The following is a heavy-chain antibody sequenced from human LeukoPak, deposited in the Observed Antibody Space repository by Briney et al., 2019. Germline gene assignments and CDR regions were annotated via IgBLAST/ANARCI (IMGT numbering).Heavy chain of an antibody. CDR2: IYYSGST. V-gene: IGHV4-59*08. Sequence: PSETLSLTCTVSGGSNSSYYWSWIRQPPGKGLEWIGYIYYSGSTNYNPSLKSRVTISVDTSKNQFSLKLSSVTAADTAVYYCARLGGDYWGQGTLVTVSS. J-gene: IGHJ4*02. CDR3: ARLGGDY. CDR1: GGSNSSYY.